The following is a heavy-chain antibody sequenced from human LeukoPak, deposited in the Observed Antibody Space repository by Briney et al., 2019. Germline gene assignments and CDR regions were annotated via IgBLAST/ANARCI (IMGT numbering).Heavy chain of an antibody. D-gene: IGHD3-10*01. V-gene: IGHV3-30*03. Sequence: PGRSLRLSCAASGFTFSSYGMHWVRQAPGKGLEWVAVISYDGSNKYYADSVKGRFTISRDNSKNTLYLQMNSLRAEDTAVYYCAREYLDLLWFGELLPPAFDHWGQGTLVTVSS. CDR2: ISYDGSNK. CDR3: AREYLDLLWFGELLPPAFDH. J-gene: IGHJ4*02. CDR1: GFTFSSYG.